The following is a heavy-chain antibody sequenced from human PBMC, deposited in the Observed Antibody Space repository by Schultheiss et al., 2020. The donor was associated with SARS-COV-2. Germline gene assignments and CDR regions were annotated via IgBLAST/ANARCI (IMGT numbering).Heavy chain of an antibody. CDR1: GGSFSGYY. V-gene: IGHV4-59*08. Sequence: SQTLSLTCAVYGGSFSGYYWSWIRQPPGKGLEWIGHIYYSGSTNYNPSLKSRVTISVDTSKNQFSLKLSSVTAADTAVYYCARGYAIDYWGQGTLVTVSS. CDR3: ARGYAIDY. CDR2: IYYSGST. D-gene: IGHD5-12*01. J-gene: IGHJ4*02.